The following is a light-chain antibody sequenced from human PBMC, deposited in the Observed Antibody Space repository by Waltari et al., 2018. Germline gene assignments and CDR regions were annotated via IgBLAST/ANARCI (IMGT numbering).Light chain of an antibody. Sequence: IQMTQSPSSLPASVADRVTISCRASHTVSNYFHLYQQKPAKAPNLLIYEATTVQTGIPSRCSRSAAGTAFTLTTSSLQPQNCAIYDCQQNYSFPRHLGQGPNLE. V-gene: IGKV1-39*01. CDR3: QQNYSFPRH. J-gene: IGKJ2*01. CDR2: EAT. CDR1: HTVSNY.